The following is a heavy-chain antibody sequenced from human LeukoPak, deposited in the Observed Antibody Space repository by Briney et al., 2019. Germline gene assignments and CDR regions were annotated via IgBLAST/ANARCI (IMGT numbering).Heavy chain of an antibody. CDR2: ISGYNGNT. Sequence: GASVKVSCKASGGTFSSYAISWVRQAPGQGLEWMGWISGYNGNTNYAQKLQGRVTMTTDTSTSTAYLELRSLRSDDTAVYYCARSDYYDSSGYFDYWGQGTLVTVSS. CDR3: ARSDYYDSSGYFDY. J-gene: IGHJ4*02. D-gene: IGHD3-22*01. V-gene: IGHV1-18*01. CDR1: GGTFSSYA.